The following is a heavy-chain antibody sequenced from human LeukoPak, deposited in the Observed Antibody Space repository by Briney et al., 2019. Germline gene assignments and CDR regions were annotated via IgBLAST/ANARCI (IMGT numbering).Heavy chain of an antibody. CDR1: GGSISSYY. CDR3: ARAAVTTDYYYYYMDV. D-gene: IGHD4-17*01. Sequence: SETLSLTCTVSGGSISSYYWSWIRQPPGKGLEWIGYIYYSGSTNYNPSLKSRVTISVDTSKNQFSLKLSSVTAADTAVYYCARAAVTTDYYYYYMDVWGKGTTVTVSS. CDR2: IYYSGST. J-gene: IGHJ6*03. V-gene: IGHV4-59*12.